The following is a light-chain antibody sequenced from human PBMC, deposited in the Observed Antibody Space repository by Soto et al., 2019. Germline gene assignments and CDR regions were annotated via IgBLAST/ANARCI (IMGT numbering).Light chain of an antibody. V-gene: IGKV3-15*01. CDR1: QSVSSD. CDR2: GVS. J-gene: IGKJ1*01. Sequence: EIVMTQSPATLSVSPGERATVSCRASQSVSSDLAWYQQQPGQAPRLLIYGVSTRATGIPARFSGSVSGTDFTLTISSLQSEDFAVYYCLEYNNWPRWTFGQGTKVDIK. CDR3: LEYNNWPRWT.